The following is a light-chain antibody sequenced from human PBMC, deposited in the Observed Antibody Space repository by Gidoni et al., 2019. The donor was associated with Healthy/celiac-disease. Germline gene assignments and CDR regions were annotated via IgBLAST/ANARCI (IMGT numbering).Light chain of an antibody. V-gene: IGLV3-21*02. J-gene: IGLJ2*01. CDR2: DDI. Sequence: SYVLTQPPSVSVAPGQTARITCGENNIGSKHVHWYQQKPGQSPVLVVYDDIDRPSGIPERFSGSNSANTATLTISRVEAGDEADYYCQVWGSTSDHPHVVFGGGTKLTVL. CDR3: QVWGSTSDHPHVV. CDR1: NIGSKH.